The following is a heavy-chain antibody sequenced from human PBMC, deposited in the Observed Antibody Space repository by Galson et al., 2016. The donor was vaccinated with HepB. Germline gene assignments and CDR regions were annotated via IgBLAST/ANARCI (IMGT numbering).Heavy chain of an antibody. V-gene: IGHV1-46*01. CDR2: INPSGGST. D-gene: IGHD3-10*01. CDR3: ARDRLPHEEYYGSGEGEYFDL. J-gene: IGHJ2*01. Sequence: SVKVSCKASGHTFTNYYMHWVRQAPGQGLEWMGIINPSGGSTSYAQKFQGRVTMTRDTSTSTVYMELSSLRSEDTAVYYCARDRLPHEEYYGSGEGEYFDLGGRGTLVTVSS. CDR1: GHTFTNYY.